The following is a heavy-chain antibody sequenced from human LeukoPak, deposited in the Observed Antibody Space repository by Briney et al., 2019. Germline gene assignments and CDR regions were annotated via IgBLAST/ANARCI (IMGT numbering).Heavy chain of an antibody. D-gene: IGHD3-10*01. Sequence: GASVKVSCKASGYTFTSYGISWVRRAPGQGLEWMGWISAYNGNTNYAQKLQGRVTMTTDTSTSTAYMELRSLRSDDTAVYYCARGRYYGSGSYAASYWGQGTLVTVSS. V-gene: IGHV1-18*01. J-gene: IGHJ4*02. CDR3: ARGRYYGSGSYAASY. CDR1: GYTFTSYG. CDR2: ISAYNGNT.